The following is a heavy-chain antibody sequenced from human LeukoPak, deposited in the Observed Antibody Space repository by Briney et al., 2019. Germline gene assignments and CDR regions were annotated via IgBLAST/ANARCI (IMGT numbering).Heavy chain of an antibody. CDR3: ARVGHCSSTACFIDY. CDR2: IKQDGSEI. CDR1: GFTFSSCW. Sequence: GGSLRLSCAASGFTFSSCWMSWVRQAPGKGLEWVANIKQDGSEIYYVDSVKGRFTISRDNAKNSLYLEMNSLRAEDTAVYYCARVGHCSSTACFIDYWGQGTLVTVSS. J-gene: IGHJ4*02. V-gene: IGHV3-7*02. D-gene: IGHD2-2*01.